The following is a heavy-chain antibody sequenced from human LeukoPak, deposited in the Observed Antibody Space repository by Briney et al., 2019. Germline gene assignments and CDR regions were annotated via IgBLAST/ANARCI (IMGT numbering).Heavy chain of an antibody. CDR1: GYTFSTYP. CDR3: VRGIDTTGYFNY. J-gene: IGHJ4*02. D-gene: IGHD3-22*01. V-gene: IGHV7-4-1*02. CDR2: INTNTGRP. Sequence: ASVKVSCKASGYTFSTYPLNWVRPPPGQGLEWMGWINTNTGRPTYTQGLTSRVVFSLDTYVSTAFLQINNLKAEDTALYYCVRGIDTTGYFNYWGQGTLVTVSS.